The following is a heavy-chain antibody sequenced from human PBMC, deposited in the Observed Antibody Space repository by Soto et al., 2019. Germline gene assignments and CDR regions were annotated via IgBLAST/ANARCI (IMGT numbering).Heavy chain of an antibody. CDR1: GASMNNYY. CDR3: ARSGHSLGGVM. D-gene: IGHD3-16*01. CDR2: IFSTGRV. J-gene: IGHJ4*02. Sequence: SETLSLTCTVSGASMNNYYGSWIRQSPGKGLEYIGYIFSTGRVDYNPSLRSRVTLSVDTSSNRFSLRLISVTVADTAVYYCARSGHSLGGVMWRQGTLVTVSS. V-gene: IGHV4-59*01.